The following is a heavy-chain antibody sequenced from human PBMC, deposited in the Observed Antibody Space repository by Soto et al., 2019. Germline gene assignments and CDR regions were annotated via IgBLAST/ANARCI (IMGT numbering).Heavy chain of an antibody. V-gene: IGHV1-69*13. D-gene: IGHD3-22*01. CDR2: IIPIFGTA. CDR3: ARPSITMIDAFDI. Sequence: VASVKVSCKATGGTFSSYAISWVRQAPGQGLEWMGGIIPIFGTANYAQKFQGRVTITADESTSTAYMELSSLRSEDTAVYYCARPSITMIDAFDIWGQGTMVTVSS. J-gene: IGHJ3*02. CDR1: GGTFSSYA.